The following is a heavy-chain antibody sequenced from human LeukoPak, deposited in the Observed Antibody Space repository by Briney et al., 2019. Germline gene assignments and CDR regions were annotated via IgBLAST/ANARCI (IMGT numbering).Heavy chain of an antibody. Sequence: SETLSLTCTVSGGSISSYYWIWIRQPAGKGLECIGRIYTSGSTNYNPSLKSRVTMSVDTSKNQFSLKLSSVTAADTAVYYCARAGVAVAGTIGWYFDLWGRGTLVTVSS. CDR1: GGSISSYY. J-gene: IGHJ2*01. D-gene: IGHD6-19*01. CDR2: IYTSGST. CDR3: ARAGVAVAGTIGWYFDL. V-gene: IGHV4-4*07.